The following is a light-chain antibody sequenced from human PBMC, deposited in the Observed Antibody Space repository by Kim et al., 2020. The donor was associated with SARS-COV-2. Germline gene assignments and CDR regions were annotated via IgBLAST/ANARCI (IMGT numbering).Light chain of an antibody. CDR2: GAS. V-gene: IGKV3-20*01. CDR3: QQYGSSPWT. J-gene: IGKJ1*01. Sequence: PGKRATLSCRASQSLSINYLAWYQQTPGQAPRLVIYGASSRAAGIPDRFSGSGSGTDFTLTISRLEPDDFAVYYCQQYGSSPWTFGPGTKVDIK. CDR1: QSLSINY.